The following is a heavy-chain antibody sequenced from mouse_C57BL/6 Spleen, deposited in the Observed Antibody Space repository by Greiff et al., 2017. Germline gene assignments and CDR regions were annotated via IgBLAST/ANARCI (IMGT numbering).Heavy chain of an antibody. CDR1: GYTFTSYW. J-gene: IGHJ3*01. D-gene: IGHD1-1*01. CDR2: IDPSDSET. V-gene: IGHV1-52*01. CDR3: ARDYGSSSAWFAY. Sequence: QVQLQQPGAELVRPGSSVKLSCKASGYTFTSYWMHWVKQRPIQGLEWIGNIDPSDSETHYNQKFKDKATLTVDKSSSTADMQLSSLTSEDSAVYYCARDYGSSSAWFAYWGQGTLVTVSA.